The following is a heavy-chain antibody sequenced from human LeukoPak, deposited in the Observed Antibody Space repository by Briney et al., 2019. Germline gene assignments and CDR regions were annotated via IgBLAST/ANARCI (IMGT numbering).Heavy chain of an antibody. D-gene: IGHD3-10*01. J-gene: IGHJ4*02. CDR2: IYDRGPT. Sequence: SETLSLTCTVSGGSISSGGYYWNWIRQPPGKGLEWIGCIYDRGPTYYNPSLKSRITISVDRPKNQFFLNVTSVTAADTAVYYCARSRQGSGLLNYWGQGNLVAVSS. CDR3: ARSRQGSGLLNY. CDR1: GGSISSGGYY. V-gene: IGHV4-30-2*01.